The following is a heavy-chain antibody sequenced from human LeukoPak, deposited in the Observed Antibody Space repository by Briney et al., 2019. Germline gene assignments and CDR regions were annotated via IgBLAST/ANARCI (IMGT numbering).Heavy chain of an antibody. CDR2: ISGSGGST. D-gene: IGHD4-17*01. J-gene: IGHJ4*02. V-gene: IGHV3-23*01. CDR3: AKDRFYGDCNFDY. Sequence: GGSLRLSCAASGFTFSSYAMSWVRQAPGKGLEWVSAISGSGGSTYYADSVKGQFTISRDNSKNTLYLQMNSLRAEDTAVYYCAKDRFYGDCNFDYWGQGTLVTVSS. CDR1: GFTFSSYA.